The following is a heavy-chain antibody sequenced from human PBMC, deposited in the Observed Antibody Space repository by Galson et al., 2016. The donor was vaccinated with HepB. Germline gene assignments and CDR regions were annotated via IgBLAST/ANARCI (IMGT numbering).Heavy chain of an antibody. CDR1: GGTFSNDA. CDR2: IIPVLDTP. V-gene: IGHV1-69*13. D-gene: IGHD3-22*01. CDR3: ARARGSLIVAVIHDAFNI. Sequence: SVKVSCKASGGTFSNDAISWVRQAPGQGLEWIGGIIPVLDTPHIAQRLQGRLTISADESTNIAYMELSSLTSEDTAMYYCARARGSLIVAVIHDAFNIWGQGTLVTVSS. J-gene: IGHJ3*02.